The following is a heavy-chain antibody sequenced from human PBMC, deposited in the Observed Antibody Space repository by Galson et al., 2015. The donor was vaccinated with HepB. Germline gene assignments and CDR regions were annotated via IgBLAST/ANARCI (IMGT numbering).Heavy chain of an antibody. D-gene: IGHD6-19*01. Sequence: TLRLSCAASGFTFSSYAMSWVRQAPGKGLEWVSAISGSGGRTYYADSVKGRFTISSDNSTNTLYLQMNSLRAEETAVYYCAKSVYEWRYGGGSDYWGQGTLVTVSS. V-gene: IGHV3-23*01. J-gene: IGHJ4*02. CDR1: GFTFSSYA. CDR3: AKSVYEWRYGGGSDY. CDR2: ISGSGGRT.